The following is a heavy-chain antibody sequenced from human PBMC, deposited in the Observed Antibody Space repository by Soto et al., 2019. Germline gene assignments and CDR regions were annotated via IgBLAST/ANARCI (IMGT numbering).Heavy chain of an antibody. J-gene: IGHJ5*02. CDR3: AHICRNSWFDP. V-gene: IGHV2-5*01. Sequence: QITLKESGPTLVKPTQTLTLTCTFAGFSISTSEAAVGWIRQPPGEALEWLAHIYWNDDKRYSPSLKSRLTTTKDAHKRQVVLTMTNIDPVDTATYYCAHICRNSWFDPRGQGTLVTVSS. CDR1: GFSISTSEAA. D-gene: IGHD2-2*01. CDR2: IYWNDDK.